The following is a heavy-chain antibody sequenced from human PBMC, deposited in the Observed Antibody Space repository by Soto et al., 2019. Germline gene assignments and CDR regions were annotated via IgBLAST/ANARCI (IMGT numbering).Heavy chain of an antibody. CDR3: ARSREVPTSYIVVVTAIFDY. CDR1: GYTFTGYY. V-gene: IGHV1-2*04. J-gene: IGHJ4*02. D-gene: IGHD2-21*02. Sequence: GASVKVSCKASGYTFTGYYMHWVRQAPGQGLEWMGWINPNSGGTNYAQKFQGWVTMTRDTSISTAYMELSRLRSDDTAVYYCARSREVPTSYIVVVTAIFDYWGQGTLVTVSS. CDR2: INPNSGGT.